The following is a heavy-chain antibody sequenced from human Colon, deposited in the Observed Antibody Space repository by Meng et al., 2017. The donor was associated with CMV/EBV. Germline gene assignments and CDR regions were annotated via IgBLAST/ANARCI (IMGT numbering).Heavy chain of an antibody. CDR2: ITHTSDT. CDR3: AKEFPSLKLVPYHYYAMDV. CDR1: GFTFSSYS. D-gene: IGHD3-9*01. V-gene: IGHV3-21*06. J-gene: IGHJ6*02. Sequence: GESLKISCVTSGFTFSSYSLNWVRQAPGKGLEWVSSITHTSDTYYADSLKGRFTVSRDNAQNSGYLQMNSLTAEDTAVYYCAKEFPSLKLVPYHYYAMDVWGQGTTVTVSS.